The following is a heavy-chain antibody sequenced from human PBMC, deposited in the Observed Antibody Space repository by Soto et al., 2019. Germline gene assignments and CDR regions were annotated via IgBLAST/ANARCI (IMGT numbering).Heavy chain of an antibody. CDR3: ARGYYYDSSGYYYAPDAFDI. CDR2: INAGNGNT. J-gene: IGHJ3*02. Sequence: ASVKVSCKASGYTFTSYAMHRVRQAPGQRLEWMGWINAGNGNTKYSQKFQGRVTITRDTSASTAYMELSSLRSEDTAVYYCARGYYYDSSGYYYAPDAFDIWGQGTMVTVSS. V-gene: IGHV1-3*01. CDR1: GYTFTSYA. D-gene: IGHD3-22*01.